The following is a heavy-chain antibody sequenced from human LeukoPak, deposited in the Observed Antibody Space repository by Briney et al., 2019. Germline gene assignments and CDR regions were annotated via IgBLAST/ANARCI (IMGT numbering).Heavy chain of an antibody. CDR2: ISNSGSTI. CDR1: GFTFDRYS. J-gene: IGHJ3*02. V-gene: IGHV3-48*04. D-gene: IGHD3-22*01. Sequence: GGSLRLSCAASGFTFDRYSMNWVRQAPGKGLEWLSYISNSGSTIYYADSMKGRFTISRDNAKNTLYLQMNSLGAEDTAVYYCARPYYYDSSGYLGAFDIWGPGTMVTVSS. CDR3: ARPYYYDSSGYLGAFDI.